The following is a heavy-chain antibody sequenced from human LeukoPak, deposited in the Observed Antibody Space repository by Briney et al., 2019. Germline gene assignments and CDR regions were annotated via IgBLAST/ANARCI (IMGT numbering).Heavy chain of an antibody. J-gene: IGHJ4*02. CDR3: AREGGITIFGVVRQNFDY. CDR1: GGSISSGSYH. V-gene: IGHV4-61*02. D-gene: IGHD3-3*01. Sequence: SETLSLTCTVSGGSISSGSYHWSWIRQPAGKGLEWIGRIYTSGSTNYNPSLKSRVTISVDTSKNQFSLKLSSVTAADTAVYYCAREGGITIFGVVRQNFDYWGQGTLVTVSS. CDR2: IYTSGST.